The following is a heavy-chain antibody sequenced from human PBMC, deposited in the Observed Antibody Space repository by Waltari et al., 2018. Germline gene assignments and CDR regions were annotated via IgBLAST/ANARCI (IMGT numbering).Heavy chain of an antibody. CDR1: GGSISSYY. CDR2: IYYSGST. D-gene: IGHD5-12*01. CDR3: ARGSIEMATIGGY. V-gene: IGHV4-59*01. J-gene: IGHJ4*02. Sequence: QVQLQESGPGLVKPSETLSLTCPVSGGSISSYYWSWIRQPPGKGLEWIGYIYYSGSTNYNPSLKSRVTISVDTSKNQFSLKLSSVTAADTAVYYCARGSIEMATIGGYWGQGTLVTVSS.